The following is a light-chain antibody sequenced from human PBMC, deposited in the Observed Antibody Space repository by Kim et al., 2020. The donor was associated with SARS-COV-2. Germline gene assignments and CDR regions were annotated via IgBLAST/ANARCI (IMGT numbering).Light chain of an antibody. V-gene: IGKV2-28*01. CDR3: VQALHGKA. Sequence: VMSQSPLFLSVTPGEPASISCRSSQSLLHSNGHNYLAWYVQKPGQSPQLLIYLASNRAYGVPDRFSGSGSGTDFTLKISRVEAEDVGVYYCVQALHGKAFGPGTKVDIK. CDR1: QSLLHSNGHNY. CDR2: LAS. J-gene: IGKJ3*01.